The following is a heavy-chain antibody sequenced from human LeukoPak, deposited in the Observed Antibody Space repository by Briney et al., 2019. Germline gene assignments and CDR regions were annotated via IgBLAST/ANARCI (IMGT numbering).Heavy chain of an antibody. D-gene: IGHD5-18*01. Sequence: GRSLRLSCAASGFTFDDYAMHWVRQAPGKGLEWVSGISWNSGSIGYADSAKGRFTISRDNAKNSLYLQMNSLRAEDTAVYYCAREWIQLWLHAFDIWGQGTMVTVSS. CDR1: GFTFDDYA. CDR3: AREWIQLWLHAFDI. CDR2: ISWNSGSI. V-gene: IGHV3-9*01. J-gene: IGHJ3*02.